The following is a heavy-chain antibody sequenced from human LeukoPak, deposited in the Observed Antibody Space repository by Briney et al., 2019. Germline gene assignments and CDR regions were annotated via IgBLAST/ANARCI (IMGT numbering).Heavy chain of an antibody. CDR2: FDPEDGET. J-gene: IGHJ6*02. Sequence: GASVKVSCKVSGYTXTELSMHWVRQAPGKGLEWMGGFDPEDGETIYAQKFQGRVTMTEDTSTDTAYMELSSLRSEDTAVYYCATAGYCSGGSCYLLGYYYYGMDVWGQGTTVTVSS. CDR3: ATAGYCSGGSCYLLGYYYYGMDV. V-gene: IGHV1-24*01. D-gene: IGHD2-15*01. CDR1: GYTXTELS.